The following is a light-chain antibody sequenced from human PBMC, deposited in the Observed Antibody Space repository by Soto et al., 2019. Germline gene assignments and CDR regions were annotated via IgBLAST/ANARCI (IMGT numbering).Light chain of an antibody. CDR3: QYSKEYST. CDR1: QSISSC. J-gene: IGKJ1*01. V-gene: IGKV1-5*03. CDR2: EAS. Sequence: DIQMTQSPSTLSASVGDRVTITCLASQSISSCLAWYQQNPGKAPKLLIYEASSSEIGLPPPFSGSGFGTEFTLTISSLQPDEFATSYCQYSKEYSTLGQGTRFEIK.